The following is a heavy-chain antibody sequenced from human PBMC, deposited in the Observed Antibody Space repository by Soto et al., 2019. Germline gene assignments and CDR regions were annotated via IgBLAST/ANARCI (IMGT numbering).Heavy chain of an antibody. CDR2: ISSSSSTI. Sequence: EVQLVESGGGLVQPGGSLRLSCAASGFTFSSYSMNWVRQAPGKGLEWVSYISSSSSTIYYADSVKGRFTISRDNAKNSLYLQMNSVRADDTAVYYCATDPGGNVYWYFDLWGGGTLVTVSS. CDR1: GFTFSSYS. V-gene: IGHV3-48*01. J-gene: IGHJ2*01. D-gene: IGHD3-10*01. CDR3: ATDPGGNVYWYFDL.